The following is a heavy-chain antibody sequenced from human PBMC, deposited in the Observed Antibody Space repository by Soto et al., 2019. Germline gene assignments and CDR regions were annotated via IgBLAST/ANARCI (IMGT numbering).Heavy chain of an antibody. CDR1: GGSFSGCY. D-gene: IGHD3-22*01. CDR3: ARGIRMGYYYDSSGSFDY. Sequence: PSETLSLTCAVYGGSFSGCYWSWIRHPPGKGLEWIGEINHSGSTNYNPSLKSRVTISVDTSKNQFSLKLSSVTAADTAVYYCARGIRMGYYYDSSGSFDYWGQGTLVTVSS. J-gene: IGHJ4*02. V-gene: IGHV4-34*01. CDR2: INHSGST.